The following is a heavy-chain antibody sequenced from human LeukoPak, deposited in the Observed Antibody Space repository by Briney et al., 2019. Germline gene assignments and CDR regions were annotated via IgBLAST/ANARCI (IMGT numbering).Heavy chain of an antibody. D-gene: IGHD1-26*01. CDR3: AKSSGMGTTTDQFQDY. V-gene: IGHV3-33*06. J-gene: IGHJ4*02. Sequence: GGSLRLSCAASGFTFSSYGMHWVRQAPGKGLEWVAVIWYDGSNKYYADSVKGRFTISRDNSKNTLYLQMNSLRAEDTAVYYCAKSSGMGTTTDQFQDYWGQGTLVTVSS. CDR2: IWYDGSNK. CDR1: GFTFSSYG.